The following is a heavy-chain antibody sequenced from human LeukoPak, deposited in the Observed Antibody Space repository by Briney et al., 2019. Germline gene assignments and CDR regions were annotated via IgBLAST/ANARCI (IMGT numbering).Heavy chain of an antibody. CDR2: IYTSGST. CDR3: ARVASGYYAYYFDY. D-gene: IGHD3-3*01. J-gene: IGHJ4*02. V-gene: IGHV4-4*07. CDR1: GDSISSYY. Sequence: SETLSLTCTVSGDSISSYYWSWIRQPAGRGLEWIGRIYTSGSTNYNPSLKSRVTMSVDTSKNLFSLRVNSVTAADTAVYFCARVASGYYAYYFDYWGQGTLGTVSS.